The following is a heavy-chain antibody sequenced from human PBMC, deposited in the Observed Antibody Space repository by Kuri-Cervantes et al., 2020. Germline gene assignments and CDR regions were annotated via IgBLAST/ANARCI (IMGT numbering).Heavy chain of an antibody. J-gene: IGHJ4*02. V-gene: IGHV3-43D*04. CDR2: ISWDGGST. CDR3: AKETDSGSYHDY. CDR1: GFTFDDYA. D-gene: IGHD1-26*01. Sequence: GESLKISCAASGFTFDDYAMHWVRQAPGKGLEWVSLISWDGGSTYYADSVKGRFTISRDNSKNTLYLQMNSLRAEDTAVYFCAKETDSGSYHDYWGQGTLVTVSS.